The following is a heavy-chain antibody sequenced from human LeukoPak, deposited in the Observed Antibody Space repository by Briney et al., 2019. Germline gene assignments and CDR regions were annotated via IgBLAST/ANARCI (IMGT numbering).Heavy chain of an antibody. D-gene: IGHD2-15*01. J-gene: IGHJ4*02. CDR1: GYTFTNYA. CDR3: ARDVGEGYCSGGSCSDY. CDR2: ISGYNGKT. Sequence: GASVKDSCKASGYTFTNYAISWVRQAPGQGLEWMGCISGYNGKTNYAQKFQGRVTMTTDTSTSTVFMDLRSLRSDATAVYYCARDVGEGYCSGGSCSDYWGQGTLVTVSS. V-gene: IGHV1-18*01.